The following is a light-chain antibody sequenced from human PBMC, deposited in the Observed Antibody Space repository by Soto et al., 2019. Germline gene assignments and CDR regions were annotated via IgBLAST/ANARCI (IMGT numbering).Light chain of an antibody. CDR2: DVT. J-gene: IGLJ1*01. CDR3: KSYTSASTYV. V-gene: IGLV2-14*03. Sequence: QSVLTQPASVSGSPGQSITISCTGTGSDIGTYNYVSWYQHHPGKAPKFIIYDVTNRPSGVSDRFSGSKSGNTASLTISGLQAEDEADYFCKSYTSASTYVFGTGTKATVL. CDR1: GSDIGTYNY.